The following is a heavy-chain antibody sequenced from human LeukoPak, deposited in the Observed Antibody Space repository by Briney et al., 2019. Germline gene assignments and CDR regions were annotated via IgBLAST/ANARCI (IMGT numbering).Heavy chain of an antibody. CDR3: AKRGVVIRVILVGFHKEANYFDS. J-gene: IGHJ4*02. V-gene: IGHV3-23*01. CDR1: GIPLSNYG. D-gene: IGHD2-21*01. CDR2: ISGAGGGP. Sequence: GGSLRLSCAVSGIPLSNYGMSWVRQAPGKGLDWVAGISGAGGGPKDADSVQGLFTVSKDNAKNTLYLQMNSVRAEDTALYFCAKRGVVIRVILVGFHKEANYFDSWGQGALVTVSS.